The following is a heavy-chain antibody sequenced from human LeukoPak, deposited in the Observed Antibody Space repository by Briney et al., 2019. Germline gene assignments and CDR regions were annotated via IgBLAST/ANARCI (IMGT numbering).Heavy chain of an antibody. V-gene: IGHV1-69*05. D-gene: IGHD2-21*01. CDR2: IILIFGTA. Sequence: ASVKVSCKASGGTFSSYTISWVRQAPGQGLEWMGGIILIFGTANYAQKFQGRVTITTDESTSTAYMELSSLRSEDTAVYYCARGRAQSGIVRGIGAFDIWGQGTMVTVSS. J-gene: IGHJ3*02. CDR3: ARGRAQSGIVRGIGAFDI. CDR1: GGTFSSYT.